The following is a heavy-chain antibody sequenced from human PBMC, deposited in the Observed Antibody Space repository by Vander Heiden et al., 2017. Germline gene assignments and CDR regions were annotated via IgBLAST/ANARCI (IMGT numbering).Heavy chain of an antibody. CDR3: ARGYSNYN. V-gene: IGHV3-48*01. CDR1: GFSFCSSA. D-gene: IGHD6-13*01. CDR2: ISSSGRTI. Sequence: EVQLLESGGGVVQPGGSLRLSCAASGFSFCSSATNWVPQAPGKGVEWVSYISSSGRTIDYADSVKGRFTISRDNAKNSLYLQMNSLRAEDTAVYYCARGYSNYNWGQGTLVTVSS. J-gene: IGHJ4*02.